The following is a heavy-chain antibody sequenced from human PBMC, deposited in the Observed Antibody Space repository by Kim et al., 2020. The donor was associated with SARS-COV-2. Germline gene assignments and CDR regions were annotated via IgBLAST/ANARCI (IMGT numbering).Heavy chain of an antibody. V-gene: IGHV3-30*02. CDR3: AKKRNYSGPEALDY. J-gene: IGHJ4*02. D-gene: IGHD3-10*01. Sequence: SVKGRFTISRDNSKNTLFLQMNSLRAEDTAIYYCAKKRNYSGPEALDYWGQGTLVTVSS.